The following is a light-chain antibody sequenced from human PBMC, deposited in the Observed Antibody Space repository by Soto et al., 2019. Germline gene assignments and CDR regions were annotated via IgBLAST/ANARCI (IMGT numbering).Light chain of an antibody. J-gene: IGKJ1*01. V-gene: IGKV1-5*01. CDR3: QQYNSYSPWT. CDR1: QSISTW. Sequence: DIQMTQSPSTLSASVGDRVTITCRASQSISTWLAWYQQKPGKAPKLLIFDASTLQTGVPSRFGGGGSGTEFTLTISGLQPDDFATYYCQQYNSYSPWTCGPGTKGDIK. CDR2: DAS.